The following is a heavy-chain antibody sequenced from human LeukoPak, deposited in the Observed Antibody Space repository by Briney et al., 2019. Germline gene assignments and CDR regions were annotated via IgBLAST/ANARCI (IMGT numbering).Heavy chain of an antibody. CDR1: GGSISSYY. V-gene: IGHV4-59*01. D-gene: IGHD2-2*01. Sequence: PSETLSLTCTVSGGSISSYYWSWIRQPPGKGLEWIGYIYYSGSTNYNPSLKSRVTISVDTSKNQFSLKLSSVTAADTAVYYCARDQVVVPAASSHYYYYMDVWGKGTTVTVSS. CDR3: ARDQVVVPAASSHYYYYMDV. CDR2: IYYSGST. J-gene: IGHJ6*03.